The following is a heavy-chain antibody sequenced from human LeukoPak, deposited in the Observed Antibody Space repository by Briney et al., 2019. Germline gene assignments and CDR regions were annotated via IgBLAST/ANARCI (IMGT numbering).Heavy chain of an antibody. CDR1: GGSISSGSYY. CDR2: IYSSGST. D-gene: IGHD5-12*01. J-gene: IGHJ4*02. Sequence: SQTLSLTCTVSGGSISSGSYYWSWIRQPAGKGLEWIGLIYSSGSTSYNPSLKSRVTMSVDTSKKQFSLRLSSVTAADTAVYYCARGYSGYGYFDYWGQGTLVTVSS. CDR3: ARGYSGYGYFDY. V-gene: IGHV4-61*02.